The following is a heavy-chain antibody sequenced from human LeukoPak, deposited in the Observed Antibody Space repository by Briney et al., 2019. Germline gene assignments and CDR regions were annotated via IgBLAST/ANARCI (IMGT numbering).Heavy chain of an antibody. CDR1: GFTFSSYA. V-gene: IGHV3-30-3*01. CDR3: ARDLPPYSSGWSVYGMDV. CDR2: ISYDGSNK. Sequence: PGGSLRLSCAASGFTFSSYAMHWVRQAPGKGLEWVAVISYDGSNKYYADSVKGRFTISRDNSKNTLYLQMNSLRAEDTAVYYCARDLPPYSSGWSVYGMDVWGQGTTVTVSS. J-gene: IGHJ6*02. D-gene: IGHD6-19*01.